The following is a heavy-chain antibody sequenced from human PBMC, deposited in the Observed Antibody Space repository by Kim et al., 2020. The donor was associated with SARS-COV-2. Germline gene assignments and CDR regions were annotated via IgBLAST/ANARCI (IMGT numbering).Heavy chain of an antibody. D-gene: IGHD3-9*01. V-gene: IGHV4-39*01. CDR2: IYYSGST. CDR1: GGSISSSSYY. J-gene: IGHJ4*02. Sequence: SETLSLTCTVSGGSISSSSYYWGWIRQPPGKGLEWIGSIYYSGSTYYNPSLKSRVTISVDTPKNQIYLKLSSVTAAATTVYYCAGHRVRNLRGEILTGYPDYWGQGTLVTVSS. CDR3: AGHRVRNLRGEILTGYPDY.